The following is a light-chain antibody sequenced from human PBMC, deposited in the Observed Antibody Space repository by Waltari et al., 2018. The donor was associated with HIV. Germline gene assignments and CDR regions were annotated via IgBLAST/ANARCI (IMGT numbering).Light chain of an antibody. CDR2: RAS. Sequence: AISLTQSPSFSASIGDRVTIYFQATQDVSTFVAWYQQKPGTAPKLLIYRASVLQGGVPSRFSGSGSGTDVALTIGCLQSDDLSTYFCQQYSVFPLTFGPGT. J-gene: IGKJ2*01. CDR1: QDVSTF. V-gene: IGKV1D-8*02. CDR3: QQYSVFPLT.